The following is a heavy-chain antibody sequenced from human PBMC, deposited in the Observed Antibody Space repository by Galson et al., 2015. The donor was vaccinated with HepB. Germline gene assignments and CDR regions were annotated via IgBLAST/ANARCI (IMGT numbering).Heavy chain of an antibody. V-gene: IGHV3-23*01. J-gene: IGHJ4*02. D-gene: IGHD3-9*01. Sequence: SLRLSCAASGFTFSTYAMSWVRQAPGKGLEWVSLITTSAGSTCYSDSVKGRFTISRDNSKNTLYLQMNSLRAEDTAVYYCAKDGRAYFGVLTGAWVPSHFDYWGQGTLVTVSS. CDR1: GFTFSTYA. CDR3: AKDGRAYFGVLTGAWVPSHFDY. CDR2: ITTSAGST.